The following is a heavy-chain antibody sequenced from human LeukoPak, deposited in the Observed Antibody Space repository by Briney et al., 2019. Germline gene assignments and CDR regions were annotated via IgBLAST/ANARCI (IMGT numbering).Heavy chain of an antibody. CDR3: ARSSHVYNHIDY. Sequence: PSETLSLTCTVSGGSISSHSYYWSWIRQPAGKGLEWIGLIYTSGTTNYNPSLKSRVTISIDTSKNQFSPKLSSVTAADTAVYYCARSSHVYNHIDYWGQGTLVTVSS. D-gene: IGHD1-1*01. CDR2: IYTSGTT. J-gene: IGHJ4*02. V-gene: IGHV4-61*02. CDR1: GGSISSHSYY.